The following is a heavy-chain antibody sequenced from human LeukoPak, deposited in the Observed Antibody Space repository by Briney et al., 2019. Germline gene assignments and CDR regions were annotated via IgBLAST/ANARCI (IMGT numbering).Heavy chain of an antibody. J-gene: IGHJ4*02. CDR1: GGSISSYY. D-gene: IGHD6-19*01. Sequence: SETLSLTCTVSGGSISSYYWSWIRQPPGKGLEWIGYIYYSGSTNYNPSLKSRVTISVDTSKNQFSLKLSSVTAADTAVYYCARLVGGWSTFDYWGQGTLVTVSS. V-gene: IGHV4-59*08. CDR2: IYYSGST. CDR3: ARLVGGWSTFDY.